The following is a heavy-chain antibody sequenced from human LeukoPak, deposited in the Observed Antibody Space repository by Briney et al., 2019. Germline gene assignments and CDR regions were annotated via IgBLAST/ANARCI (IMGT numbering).Heavy chain of an antibody. V-gene: IGHV4-34*01. Sequence: SETVSLTCVVYGGSFSGYYWSWIRQPPGKGREWIGEINHSGSTKYNPSLKSRVTISVDTSKNQCSLKLSSVTAADTAVYYCARRSGWYRGGYFDYWGQGTLVTVSS. CDR3: ARRSGWYRGGYFDY. D-gene: IGHD6-19*01. CDR2: INHSGST. CDR1: GGSFSGYY. J-gene: IGHJ4*02.